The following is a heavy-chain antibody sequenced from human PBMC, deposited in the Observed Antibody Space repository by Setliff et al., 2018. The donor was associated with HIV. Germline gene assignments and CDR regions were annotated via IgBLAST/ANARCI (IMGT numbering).Heavy chain of an antibody. Sequence: GESLTISCKGSGYSFSSYWIGWVRQVPGKGLEWMGIIYPSDSDTRYSPSFQGQVTISADKSISTAYLQCSSLKASDTAMYYCARLGGICSGGSCTALAYTMDVWGQGTTVTVS. V-gene: IGHV5-51*01. CDR2: IYPSDSDT. CDR1: GYSFSSYW. J-gene: IGHJ6*02. CDR3: ARLGGICSGGSCTALAYTMDV. D-gene: IGHD2-15*01.